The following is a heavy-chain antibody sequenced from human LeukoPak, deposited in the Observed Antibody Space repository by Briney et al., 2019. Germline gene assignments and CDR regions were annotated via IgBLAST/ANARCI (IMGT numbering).Heavy chain of an antibody. CDR1: GGSISSYY. Sequence: ASETLSLTCTVSGGSISSYYWSWIRQPPGKGLEWIGYIYYSGSTNYNPSLKSRVTISVDTSKNQFSLKLSSVTAADTAVYYCARAASGAFDIWGQGTMVTVSS. V-gene: IGHV4-59*01. CDR3: ARAASGAFDI. D-gene: IGHD3-10*01. J-gene: IGHJ3*02. CDR2: IYYSGST.